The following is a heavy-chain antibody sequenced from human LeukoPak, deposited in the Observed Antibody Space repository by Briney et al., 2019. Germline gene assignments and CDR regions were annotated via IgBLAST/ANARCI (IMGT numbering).Heavy chain of an antibody. CDR3: AKDGYCSGGSCYPKHFDY. Sequence: PGGSLRLSCAASGFTLSYYGMHWVRQAPGKGLEWVAFIENDGSDKYYADSVKGRFTISRDNSKNTLYLQMNSLRAEDTAVYYCAKDGYCSGGSCYPKHFDYWGQGTLVTVSS. D-gene: IGHD2-15*01. V-gene: IGHV3-30*02. CDR2: IENDGSDK. J-gene: IGHJ4*02. CDR1: GFTLSYYG.